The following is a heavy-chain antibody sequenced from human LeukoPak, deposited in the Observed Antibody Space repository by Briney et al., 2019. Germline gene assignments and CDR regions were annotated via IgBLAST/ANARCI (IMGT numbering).Heavy chain of an antibody. CDR1: GGSISSYY. Sequence: PSETLSLTCTVSGGSISSYYWSWIRQPPGKGLEWIGYIYYSGSTNYNPSLKSRVTISVDTSKNQFSLKLSSVTAADTAVYYCARQLRITMVRGVMGGYFDYWGQGTLVTVSS. J-gene: IGHJ4*02. CDR3: ARQLRITMVRGVMGGYFDY. V-gene: IGHV4-59*08. CDR2: IYYSGST. D-gene: IGHD3-10*01.